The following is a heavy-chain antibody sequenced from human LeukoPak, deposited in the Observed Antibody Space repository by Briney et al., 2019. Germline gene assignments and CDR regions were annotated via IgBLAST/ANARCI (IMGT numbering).Heavy chain of an antibody. CDR3: ARGIVGATTGGIDY. V-gene: IGHV1-18*01. Sequence: ASVKVSCKASGYTFTSYGISWVRQAPGQGLEWMGWISAYNGNTNYAQRLQGRVTMTTDTSTSTAYMELSRLRSDDTAVYYCARGIVGATTGGIDYWGQGTLVTVSS. CDR2: ISAYNGNT. J-gene: IGHJ4*02. CDR1: GYTFTSYG. D-gene: IGHD1-26*01.